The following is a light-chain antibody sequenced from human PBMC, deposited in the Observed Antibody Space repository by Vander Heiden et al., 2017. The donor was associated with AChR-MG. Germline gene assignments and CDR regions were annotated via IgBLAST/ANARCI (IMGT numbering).Light chain of an antibody. V-gene: IGKV3-11*01. Sequence: DILLTQSPATLSLAPAERATLSCRASQSVSSYLAWFQQKPGQAPRLRSYDASNRATGIPARFSGSGSGTDCTLTISSLEPEDFAVDYCQQRSNSTPSRTFGGRTKVEIK. CDR1: QSVSSY. J-gene: IGKJ4*02. CDR2: DAS. CDR3: QQRSNSTPSRT.